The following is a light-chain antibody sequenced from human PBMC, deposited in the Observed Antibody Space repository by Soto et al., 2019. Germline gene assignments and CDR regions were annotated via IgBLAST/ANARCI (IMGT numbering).Light chain of an antibody. CDR2: DAS. CDR1: QSVRTY. V-gene: IGKV3-11*01. J-gene: IGKJ1*01. Sequence: EIVLTQSPVTLSLSPGERATLSCRASQSVRTYLAWYQVKPGQAPRLLIYDASRRASGVPARFSGSGSGTDFTLTISRLGPEDFATYYCQQYNSYPWTFGQGTKVDIK. CDR3: QQYNSYPWT.